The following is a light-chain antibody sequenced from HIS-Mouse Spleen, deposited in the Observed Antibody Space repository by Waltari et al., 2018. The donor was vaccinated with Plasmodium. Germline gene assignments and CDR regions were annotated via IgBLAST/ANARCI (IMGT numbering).Light chain of an antibody. V-gene: IGLV1-44*01. CDR2: RNS. J-gene: IGLJ1*01. CDR3: AAWDDSLNGYV. CDR1: SSNIGSNT. Sequence: QSVLTQPPSASGTPGQRVTISCSGSSSNIGSNTVNWYQQLPGTAPNILIYRNSRRSSGVPDRFSGSKSGTSASLSISGLQSEDEADYYCAAWDDSLNGYVFGTGTKVTVL.